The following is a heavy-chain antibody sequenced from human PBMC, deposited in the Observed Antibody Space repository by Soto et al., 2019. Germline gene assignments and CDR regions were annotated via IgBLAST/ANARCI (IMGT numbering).Heavy chain of an antibody. J-gene: IGHJ6*02. D-gene: IGHD3-9*01. Sequence: ASVKVSCKASGYTFTSYGISWVRQAPGQGLEWMGWISAYNGNTNYAQKLQGRVTMTTDTSTSTAYMELRSLRSDDTAVYYCARDEGRLRYFYCLSQYHYYYGMVVSGPGTTVTVFS. V-gene: IGHV1-18*01. CDR2: ISAYNGNT. CDR1: GYTFTSYG. CDR3: ARDEGRLRYFYCLSQYHYYYGMVV.